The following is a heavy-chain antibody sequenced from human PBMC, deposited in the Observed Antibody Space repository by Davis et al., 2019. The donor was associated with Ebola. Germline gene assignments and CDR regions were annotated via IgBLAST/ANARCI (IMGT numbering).Heavy chain of an antibody. V-gene: IGHV5-51*01. CDR1: GYSFTSYW. CDR2: IYPGDSDT. CDR3: ARTGDYSRGYYCYGMDV. J-gene: IGHJ6*02. Sequence: PGGSLRLSCKGSGYSFTSYWIGWVRQLPGKGLEWMGIIYPGDSDTRYSPSFQGQVTTSADKSISTAYLQWGSLKASDTAMYYCARTGDYSRGYYCYGMDVWGQGTTVTVSS. D-gene: IGHD4-11*01.